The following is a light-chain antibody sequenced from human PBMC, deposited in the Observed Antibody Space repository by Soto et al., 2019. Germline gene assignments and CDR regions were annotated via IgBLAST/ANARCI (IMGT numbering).Light chain of an antibody. CDR1: SSDVGNYNY. V-gene: IGLV2-8*01. Sequence: QSALTQPPSASGSPGQSVTISCTGTSSDVGNYNYVSWYQQHPGKAPRLMIYQVNKRPSGVPDRFSGSKSGNTASLTVSGLQAEEEDDYYCRSFSGVNQGLFGGGTKLTVL. CDR2: QVN. CDR3: RSFSGVNQGL. J-gene: IGLJ3*02.